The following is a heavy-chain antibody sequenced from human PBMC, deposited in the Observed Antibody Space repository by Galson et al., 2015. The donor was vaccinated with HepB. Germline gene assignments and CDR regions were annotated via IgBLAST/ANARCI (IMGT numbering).Heavy chain of an antibody. V-gene: IGHV1-69*13. D-gene: IGHD3-22*01. CDR3: ARDYYDSSGYYGPWYYYMDV. J-gene: IGHJ6*03. Sequence: SVKVSCKASGGTFSSYAISWVRQAPGQGLEWMGGIIPIFGTANYAQKFQGRVTITADESTSTAYMELSSLRSEDTAVYYCARDYYDSSGYYGPWYYYMDVWGKGTTVTVSS. CDR1: GGTFSSYA. CDR2: IIPIFGTA.